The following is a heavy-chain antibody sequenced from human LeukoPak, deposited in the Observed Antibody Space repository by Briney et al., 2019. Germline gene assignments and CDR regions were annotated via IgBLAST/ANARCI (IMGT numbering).Heavy chain of an antibody. CDR1: GFTLHDYT. CDR3: ARTAKLDGYKYDSGMDV. D-gene: IGHD5-24*01. CDR2: LTWNGQIT. J-gene: IGHJ6*02. Sequence: GGSLRLSCVVSGFTLHDYTMHWVRQIPGKGLEWVALLTWNGQITSYGDSVKGRLNISRDNSKNTLYLQMNSLRAEDTAVYYCARTAKLDGYKYDSGMDVWGQGTTVTVSS. V-gene: IGHV3-43*01.